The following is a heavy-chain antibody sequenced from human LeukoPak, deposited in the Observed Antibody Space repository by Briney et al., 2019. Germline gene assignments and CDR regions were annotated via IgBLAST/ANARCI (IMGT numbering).Heavy chain of an antibody. J-gene: IGHJ4*02. D-gene: IGHD1-1*01. CDR1: GFTFSNYA. CDR2: ISGTGGST. V-gene: IGHV3-23*01. Sequence: PGGSVRLSCAASGFTFSNYAMSWVRQAPGKGLEWVSSISGTGGSTYYADSVKGRFTISRDNSNNTLFLQMNSLRAEGTAVYYCAKVRTGHYFDYWGQGTLVTVSS. CDR3: AKVRTGHYFDY.